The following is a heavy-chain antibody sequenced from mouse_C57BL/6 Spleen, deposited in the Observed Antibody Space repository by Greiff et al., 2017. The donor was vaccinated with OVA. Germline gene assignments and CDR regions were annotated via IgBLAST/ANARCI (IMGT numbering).Heavy chain of an antibody. V-gene: IGHV1-53*01. CDR1: GYPFTSYW. J-gene: IGHJ3*01. D-gene: IGHD2-1*01. CDR3: ARGGNYLAWFAY. CDR2: INPSNGGT. Sequence: VQLQQPGTELVKPGASVKLSCKASGYPFTSYWMHWVKQRPGQGLEWIGNINPSNGGTNYNEKFKSKATLTVDKSSSTAYMQLSSLTSEDSAVYYCARGGNYLAWFAYWGQGTLVTVSA.